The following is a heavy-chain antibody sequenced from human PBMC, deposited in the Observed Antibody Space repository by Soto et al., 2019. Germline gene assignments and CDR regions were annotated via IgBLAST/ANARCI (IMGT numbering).Heavy chain of an antibody. D-gene: IGHD5-18*01. CDR3: ARHWDTAMVTVHY. CDR2: IYYSGST. J-gene: IGHJ4*02. V-gene: IGHV4-39*01. CDR1: DGSVSSSRYY. Sequence: PSETLSLTCTVSDGSVSSSRYYWCWIRQHQVNGLEWIGSIYYSGSTYYNPSLKCRVTISVDTSKNQFFLKLSSVTSADTAVYYCARHWDTAMVTVHYWGQGTLVTVS.